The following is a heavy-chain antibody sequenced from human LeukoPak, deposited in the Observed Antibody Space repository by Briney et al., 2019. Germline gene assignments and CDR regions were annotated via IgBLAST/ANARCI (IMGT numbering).Heavy chain of an antibody. CDR2: TYPGDSNT. CDR3: VRSPACSSGTCYPNWFDP. J-gene: IGHJ5*02. Sequence: GASLKISCKGSGYGFTNNWIGWVRQMPGKGLEGMGITYPGDSNTRYSPSFQGQVTISADKSISSAYLQWSSLKASDTAMYYCVRSPACSSGTCYPNWFDPWGQGTLVTVSS. V-gene: IGHV5-51*01. D-gene: IGHD2-15*01. CDR1: GYGFTNNW.